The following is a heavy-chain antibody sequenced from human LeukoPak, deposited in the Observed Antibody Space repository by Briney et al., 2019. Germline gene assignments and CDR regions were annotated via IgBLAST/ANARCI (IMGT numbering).Heavy chain of an antibody. CDR3: AKDISGSSGWFYYFDY. D-gene: IGHD6-19*01. Sequence: GGSLRLSCAASGFTFTDYYMSWIRQAPGKGLEWVSSISRGGNSIYYADSVKGRFTISRDNAKNSLYLQMNSLRAEDTALYYCAKDISGSSGWFYYFDYWGQGTLVTVSA. CDR2: ISRGGNSI. V-gene: IGHV3-11*01. CDR1: GFTFTDYY. J-gene: IGHJ4*02.